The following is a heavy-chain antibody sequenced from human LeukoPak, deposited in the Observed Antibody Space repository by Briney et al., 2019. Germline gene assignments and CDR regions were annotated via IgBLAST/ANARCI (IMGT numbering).Heavy chain of an antibody. D-gene: IGHD4-17*01. V-gene: IGHV4-4*07. CDR3: ARDVPPYGDWWYWYFDL. CDR1: GGSISSYY. Sequence: KPSETLSLTCTVSGGSISSYYWSWIRQPAGKGLEWIGRIYTSGSTNYNPSLKSRVTMSVDTSKNQFSLKLSSVTAADTAVYYCARDVPPYGDWWYWYFDLWGRGTLVTVSS. CDR2: IYTSGST. J-gene: IGHJ2*01.